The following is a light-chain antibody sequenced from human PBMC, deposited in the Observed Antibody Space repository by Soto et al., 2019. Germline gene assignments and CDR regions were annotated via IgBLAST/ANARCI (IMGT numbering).Light chain of an antibody. Sequence: LQVTQSPSTLSGYVGDRVTITCRASQTISSWLAWYQQKPGKAPKLLIYDASSLESGVPSRFSGSGSGTEFTLTISSLQPDDFAIYYCQQYNSYSGTFGQGTKVDIK. CDR2: DAS. V-gene: IGKV1-5*01. CDR1: QTISSW. CDR3: QQYNSYSGT. J-gene: IGKJ1*01.